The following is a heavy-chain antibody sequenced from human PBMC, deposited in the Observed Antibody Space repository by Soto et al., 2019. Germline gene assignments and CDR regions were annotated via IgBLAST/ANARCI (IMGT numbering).Heavy chain of an antibody. V-gene: IGHV3-53*01. D-gene: IGHD4-4*01. J-gene: IGHJ4*02. CDR3: TTRHYHNLDDY. CDR1: GFTVSSTY. Sequence: PGGSLRLSCAASGFTVSSTYMSWVRQAPGKRLEWVSVFYSDASTYYADSVKGRFTISRDNSKNTLYLQMNSLRVEDTAVYYCTTRHYHNLDDYWGQGTLVTVSS. CDR2: FYSDAST.